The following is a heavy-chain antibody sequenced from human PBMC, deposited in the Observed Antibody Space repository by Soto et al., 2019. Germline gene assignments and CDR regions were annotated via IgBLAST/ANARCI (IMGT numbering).Heavy chain of an antibody. J-gene: IGHJ6*03. D-gene: IGHD3-16*01. CDR1: GFTFGSYA. CDR2: ISGSGRTT. V-gene: IGHV3-23*01. CDR3: AKFRGPSYSYYSMDV. Sequence: EVQLLESGGGLVQPGGSLRLSCAASGFTFGSYAMNWLRQAPGRGLECVSFISGSGRTTYYADSVKGRFTVSRDNSKNKLYLQMYSLGAEDTALYYCAKFRGPSYSYYSMDVWGKGTTVTVSS.